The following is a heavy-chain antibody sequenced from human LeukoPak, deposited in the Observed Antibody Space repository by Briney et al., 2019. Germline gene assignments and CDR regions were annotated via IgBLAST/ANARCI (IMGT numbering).Heavy chain of an antibody. J-gene: IGHJ4*02. CDR3: ARDLHTVVTDY. Sequence: GGSLRLSCAASGFTFSDYYMSWVRQAPGKGLEWVSYISSSGSTIYYADSVKGRFTISRDNAKNPLYLQMNSLRAEDTAVYYCARDLHTVVTDYWGQGTLVTVSS. CDR1: GFTFSDYY. V-gene: IGHV3-11*01. D-gene: IGHD4-23*01. CDR2: ISSSGSTI.